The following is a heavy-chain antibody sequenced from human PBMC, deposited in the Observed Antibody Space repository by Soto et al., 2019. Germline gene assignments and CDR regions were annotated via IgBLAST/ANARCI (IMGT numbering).Heavy chain of an antibody. CDR2: MYQSGRT. V-gene: IGHV4-59*01. D-gene: IGHD3-16*02. CDR1: SGSISSFY. J-gene: IGHJ4*01. CDR3: ARDRGSVDHVWGTYRYRRYFEY. Sequence: PSETLSLTCNMSGDSITVSSGSISSFYWSLVRQSPEKGLEWLGHMYQSGRTTYNPSLKSLVAISLDMSHSHVSLKIISVTAADTAAYYCARDRGSVDHVWGTYRYRRYFEYWGRGILVT.